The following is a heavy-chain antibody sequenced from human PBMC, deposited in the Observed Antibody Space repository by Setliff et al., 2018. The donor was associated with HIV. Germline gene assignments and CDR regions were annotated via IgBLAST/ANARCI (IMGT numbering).Heavy chain of an antibody. Sequence: ASVKVSCKASGYTFTSYGISWVRQAPGQGLEWMGWISAYNGNTNYAQKFQGRVTLTTGTSTSTAYMEVKSLRSDDTAVYYCARFEGRDKRGYSYGAYYYYMDVWGKGTTVTVSS. CDR3: ARFEGRDKRGYSYGAYYYYMDV. V-gene: IGHV1-18*01. D-gene: IGHD5-18*01. CDR1: GYTFTSYG. J-gene: IGHJ6*03. CDR2: ISAYNGNT.